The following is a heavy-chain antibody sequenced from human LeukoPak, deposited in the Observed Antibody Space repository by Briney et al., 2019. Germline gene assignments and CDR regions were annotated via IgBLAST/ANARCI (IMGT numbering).Heavy chain of an antibody. CDR2: INTNTGNP. CDR1: GYTLTSYA. Sequence: ASVKVSCKASGYTLTSYAMNWVRQAPGQGLEWMGWINTNTGNPTYAQGFTGRFVFSLDTSVSTAYLQISSLKAEDAAVYYSARDGGSGWFGEFIDYWGQGTLVTVSS. D-gene: IGHD3-10*01. V-gene: IGHV7-4-1*02. CDR3: ARDGGSGWFGEFIDY. J-gene: IGHJ4*02.